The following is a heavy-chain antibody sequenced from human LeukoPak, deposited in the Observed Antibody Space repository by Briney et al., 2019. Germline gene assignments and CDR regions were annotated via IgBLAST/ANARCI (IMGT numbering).Heavy chain of an antibody. CDR3: ASRSGGSCYSGMSCSPRXMTYYFDY. D-gene: IGHD2-15*01. CDR1: GGSFSGYY. J-gene: IGHJ4*01. CDR2: INHSGST. V-gene: IGHV4-34*01. Sequence: SETLSLTCAVYGGSFSGYYWSWIRQPPGKGLEWIGEINHSGSTNYNPSLKSRVTISVDTSKNQFSLKLSSVTAADTAVYYCASRSGGSCYSGMSCSPRXMTYYFDYXXXXXXVXXSS.